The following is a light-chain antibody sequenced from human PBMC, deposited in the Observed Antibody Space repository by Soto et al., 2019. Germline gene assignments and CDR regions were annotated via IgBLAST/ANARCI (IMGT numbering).Light chain of an antibody. CDR2: GNT. J-gene: IGLJ1*01. CDR1: SSNIGAGYD. CDR3: QSYDSSLSGYV. Sequence: QSVLTQPPSVSGAPGQRVTISCTGNSSNIGAGYDVSWYQQLPGTAPKFLIYGNTDRPSGVPDRFSGSKSGTSASLAITGLQAEDEADYYCQSYDSSLSGYVFGTGTKVTVL. V-gene: IGLV1-40*01.